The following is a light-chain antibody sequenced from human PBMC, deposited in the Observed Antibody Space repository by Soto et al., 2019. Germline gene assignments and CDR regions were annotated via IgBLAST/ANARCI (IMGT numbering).Light chain of an antibody. CDR1: NIESKS. J-gene: IGLJ2*01. CDR2: DVN. CDR3: HVWDRSSVHVV. Sequence: SYELTQPPSVSVAPGQTARITCGGNNIESKSVHWYQQKPGQAPVLVVYDVNDRPSGIPERFSGSNSGNTATLTISRVEAGEEADYYCHVWDRSSVHVVFGGGTKVTVL. V-gene: IGLV3-21*02.